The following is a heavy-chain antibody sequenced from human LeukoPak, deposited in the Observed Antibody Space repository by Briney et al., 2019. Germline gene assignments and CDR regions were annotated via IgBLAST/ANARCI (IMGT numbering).Heavy chain of an antibody. J-gene: IGHJ4*02. Sequence: SETLSLTCAVYGGSFSGYYRSWIRQPPGKGLEWIGEINHSGSTSYNPSLKSRVTISVDASKNQFSLKLSSVTAADTAVYYCARRTLDYWGQGTLVTVSS. V-gene: IGHV4-34*01. CDR2: INHSGST. CDR3: ARRTLDY. CDR1: GGSFSGYY.